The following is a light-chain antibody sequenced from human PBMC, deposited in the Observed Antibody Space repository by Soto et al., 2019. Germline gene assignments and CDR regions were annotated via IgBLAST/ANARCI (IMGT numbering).Light chain of an antibody. CDR2: YDN. CDR1: NIGSKS. Sequence: VLTQPPSVSVAPGKTARITCGGNNIGSKSVHWCQQKPGQAPVLVIYYDNDRPSGIPERFSGSNSGNTATLTISRVEAGDEADYYCQVWDTSSDHVVFGGGTKLTVL. V-gene: IGLV3-21*04. J-gene: IGLJ2*01. CDR3: QVWDTSSDHVV.